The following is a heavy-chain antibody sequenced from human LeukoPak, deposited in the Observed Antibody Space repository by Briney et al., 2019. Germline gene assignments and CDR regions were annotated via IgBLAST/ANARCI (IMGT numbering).Heavy chain of an antibody. CDR1: GFTFSDYA. CDR2: IWYDGSNK. Sequence: PGGSLRLSCSASGFTFSDYAVHWVRQAPGKGLEWVAVIWYDGSNKYYADSVKGRFTISRVNSKNTLYLQMNRLRAEDTAVYYCARGSGTLYYFDYWGQGTLVTVSS. CDR3: ARGSGTLYYFDY. V-gene: IGHV3-33*08. D-gene: IGHD1-26*01. J-gene: IGHJ4*02.